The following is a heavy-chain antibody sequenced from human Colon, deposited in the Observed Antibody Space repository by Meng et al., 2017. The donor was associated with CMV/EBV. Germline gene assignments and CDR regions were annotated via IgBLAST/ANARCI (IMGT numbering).Heavy chain of an antibody. J-gene: IGHJ4*02. CDR3: ARAQYTYGYWIFDY. CDR2: IYPSGFP. D-gene: IGHD5-18*01. Sequence: QGQRQESGPGLVKPSETLSLSCHGSGGSISSYYWSWIRQPAGKGLEWIGRIYPSGFPKYKPSLESRVTMSADTSKNQISLKLTSVTAADTAVYYCARAQYTYGYWIFDYWGQGTLVTVSS. CDR1: GGSISSYY. V-gene: IGHV4-4*07.